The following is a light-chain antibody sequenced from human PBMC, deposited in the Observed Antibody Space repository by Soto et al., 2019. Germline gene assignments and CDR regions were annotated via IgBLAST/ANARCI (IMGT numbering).Light chain of an antibody. V-gene: IGKV3-15*01. J-gene: IGKJ1*01. CDR2: GAS. CDR1: QSVSTN. Sequence: IVMTQSPATLSVSPGERATLSCRASQSVSTNLVWYQQKPGQAPRLLIYGASTRATGVPGRFSGTGSGTEFTLTISSLQSEDSAVYYCQQYNHWWTFGQGTKVDIK. CDR3: QQYNHWWT.